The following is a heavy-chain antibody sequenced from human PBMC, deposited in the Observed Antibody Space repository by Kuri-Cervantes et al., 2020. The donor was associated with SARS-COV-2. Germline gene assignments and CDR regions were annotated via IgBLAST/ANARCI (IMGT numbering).Heavy chain of an antibody. CDR2: ISYDGSNK. Sequence: GESRKISCAASGFTFSSYAMHWVRQAPGKGLEWVAVISYDGSNKYYADSVKGRFTISRDNSKNTLYLQMNSLRAEDTAVYYCARGQENSGSFRSMGIGAFDIWGQGTMVTVSS. V-gene: IGHV3-30-3*01. D-gene: IGHD1-26*01. CDR3: ARGQENSGSFRSMGIGAFDI. CDR1: GFTFSSYA. J-gene: IGHJ3*02.